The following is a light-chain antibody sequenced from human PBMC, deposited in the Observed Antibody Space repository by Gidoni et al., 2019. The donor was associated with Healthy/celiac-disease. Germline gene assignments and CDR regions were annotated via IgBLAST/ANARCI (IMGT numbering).Light chain of an antibody. V-gene: IGKV4-1*01. CDR1: QSVLYSSNNKNY. CDR2: WAS. J-gene: IGKJ4*01. Sequence: DLLLTKSPDSLPLSLGERATINCKSSQSVLYSSNNKNYLAWYQQKPGQPPKLLIYWASTRESGVPDRFSGSGSGTDFTLTISSLQAEDVAVYYCQQYYSTPLTFGGXTKVEIK. CDR3: QQYYSTPLT.